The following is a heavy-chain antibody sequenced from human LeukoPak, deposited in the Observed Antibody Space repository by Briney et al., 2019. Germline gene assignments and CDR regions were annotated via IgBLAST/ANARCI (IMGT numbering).Heavy chain of an antibody. D-gene: IGHD3-3*01. CDR3: ARASVTYYDFWSGYYAWDY. J-gene: IGHJ4*02. V-gene: IGHV3-53*01. CDR2: IYSGGST. CDR1: GFTFSSNY. Sequence: PGGSLRLSCAASGFTFSSNYMSWVRQAPGKGLEWVSVIYSGGSTYYADSVKGRFTISRDNSKNTLYLQMNSLRAEDTAVYYCARASVTYYDFWSGYYAWDYWGQGTLVTVSS.